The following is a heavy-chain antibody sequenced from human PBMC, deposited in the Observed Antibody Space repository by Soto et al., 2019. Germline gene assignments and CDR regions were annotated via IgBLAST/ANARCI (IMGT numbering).Heavy chain of an antibody. CDR3: ARVKHLGELSP. D-gene: IGHD3-16*02. CDR1: GGSISSYY. Sequence: SETLSLTCTVSGGSISSYYWSWIRQPPGKGLEWIGYIYYSGSTNYNPSLKSRVTIPVDTSKNQFSLKLSSVTAADTAVYYCARVKHLGELSPWGQGTLVTVSS. CDR2: IYYSGST. J-gene: IGHJ4*02. V-gene: IGHV4-59*01.